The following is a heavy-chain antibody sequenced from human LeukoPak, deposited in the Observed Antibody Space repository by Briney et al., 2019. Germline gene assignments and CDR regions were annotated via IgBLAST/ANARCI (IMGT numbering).Heavy chain of an antibody. Sequence: ASVKVSCKASGYTFTGYYMHWVRQAPGQGLEWMGWINPNSGGTNYAQKFQGWVTMTRDTSISTAYMELSSLRSEDTAVYYCARDLPYCSGGSCYPDWGQGTLVTVSS. CDR3: ARDLPYCSGGSCYPD. D-gene: IGHD2-15*01. CDR2: INPNSGGT. V-gene: IGHV1-2*04. CDR1: GYTFTGYY. J-gene: IGHJ4*02.